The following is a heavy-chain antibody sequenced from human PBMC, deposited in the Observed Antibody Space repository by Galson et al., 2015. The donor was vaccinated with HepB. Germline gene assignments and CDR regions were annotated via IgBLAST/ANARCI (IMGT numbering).Heavy chain of an antibody. J-gene: IGHJ5*02. CDR1: GYNYYTCS. Sequence: SVKVYCQASGYNYYTCSITWVRQAPGEGLECMGWISPYNCDTTFARKFTGRVTMTIYSITNTAYMELRSLRSDDTAVYYCARGALVGVVGGSQNNWFAPWGQGTLVTVSS. D-gene: IGHD2-15*01. CDR2: ISPYNCDT. V-gene: IGHV1-18*04. CDR3: ARGALVGVVGGSQNNWFAP.